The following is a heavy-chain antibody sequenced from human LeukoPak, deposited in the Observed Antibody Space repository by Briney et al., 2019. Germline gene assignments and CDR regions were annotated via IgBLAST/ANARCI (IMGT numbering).Heavy chain of an antibody. Sequence: PGGSLRLSCAASGFTFSGSAMHWVRQAPGKGLEWVGFIRSKAYGGTTEYAASVKGRFTISRDDSKSVAYLQMNSLKTEDTAVYYCTRNSAYSSSHPGYYWGQGTLVTVSS. J-gene: IGHJ4*02. CDR1: GFTFSGSA. D-gene: IGHD6-13*01. V-gene: IGHV3-49*04. CDR2: IRSKAYGGTT. CDR3: TRNSAYSSSHPGYY.